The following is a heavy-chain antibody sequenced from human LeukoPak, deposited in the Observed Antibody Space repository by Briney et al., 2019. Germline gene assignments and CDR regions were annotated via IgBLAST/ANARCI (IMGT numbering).Heavy chain of an antibody. D-gene: IGHD6-6*01. J-gene: IGHJ4*02. CDR3: AKGRIAARPYYFDY. CDR1: GSTFSSYA. Sequence: GGSLRLSCAASGSTFSSYAMSWVRQAPGKGLEWVSGISASGGGTYYADSVKGRFTISRDNSKNTLHLQMNSLGAEDTAVYYCAKGRIAARPYYFDYWGQGTLVTVSP. CDR2: ISASGGGT. V-gene: IGHV3-23*01.